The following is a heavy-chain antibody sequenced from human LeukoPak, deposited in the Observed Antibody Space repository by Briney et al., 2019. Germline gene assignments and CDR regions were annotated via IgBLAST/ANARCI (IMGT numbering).Heavy chain of an antibody. Sequence: SETLSLTCTVSGGSISSGGYYWSWIRQPPGKGLEWIGYIYHSGSTYYNPSLKSRVTISVDRSKNQFSLKLSSVTAADTAVYYCARRDTMVRGGFFDYWGQGTLVTVSS. CDR2: IYHSGST. D-gene: IGHD3-10*01. CDR1: GGSISSGGYY. V-gene: IGHV4-30-2*01. J-gene: IGHJ4*02. CDR3: ARRDTMVRGGFFDY.